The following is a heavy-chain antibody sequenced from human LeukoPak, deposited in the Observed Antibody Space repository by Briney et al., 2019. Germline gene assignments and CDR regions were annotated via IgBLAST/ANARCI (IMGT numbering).Heavy chain of an antibody. D-gene: IGHD1-1*01. CDR3: ARGRRPGTTPFDY. Sequence: SETLSLTCTVSGGSISSYYWSWIRQPPGKGLEWIGYIYYSGSTNYNPSLKSRVTISVDTSKNQFSLKLSSVTAADTAVYYCARGRRPGTTPFDYWGQGTLVTVSS. V-gene: IGHV4-59*01. CDR2: IYYSGST. J-gene: IGHJ4*02. CDR1: GGSISSYY.